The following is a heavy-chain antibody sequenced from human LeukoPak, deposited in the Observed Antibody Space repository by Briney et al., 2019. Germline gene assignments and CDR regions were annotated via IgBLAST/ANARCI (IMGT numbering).Heavy chain of an antibody. CDR1: GYTFSSYY. CDR2: INPTGDST. CDR3: AREASGGYFDY. Sequence: GASVKVSCKASGYTFSSYYMHWVRQDPRQGLEWVGLINPTGDSTNYAQNFRGRVTMTRYTSTSTVYMDLNSLRSEDTAVYYCAREASGGYFDYWGQGTLVTVSS. J-gene: IGHJ4*02. V-gene: IGHV1-46*01. D-gene: IGHD4-23*01.